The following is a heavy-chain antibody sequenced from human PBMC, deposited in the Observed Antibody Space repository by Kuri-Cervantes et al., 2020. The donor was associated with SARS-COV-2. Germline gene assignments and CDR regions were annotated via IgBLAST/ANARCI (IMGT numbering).Heavy chain of an antibody. J-gene: IGHJ6*02. CDR3: ARVLLGDIVVVPAAAEYYGMEV. D-gene: IGHD2-2*01. Sequence: SQTLSLTCAVYGGSFSGYYWSWIRQPPGKGLEWIGEINHSGSTNYNPSLKSRVTISVDTSNNQFPLKLSSVTAADTAVYYCARVLLGDIVVVPAAAEYYGMEVWGQGTTVTVSS. V-gene: IGHV4-34*01. CDR2: INHSGST. CDR1: GGSFSGYY.